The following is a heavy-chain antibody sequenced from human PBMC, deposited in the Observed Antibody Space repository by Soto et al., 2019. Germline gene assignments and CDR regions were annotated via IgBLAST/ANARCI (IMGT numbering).Heavy chain of an antibody. CDR1: GGSISSGYYY. D-gene: IGHD2-15*01. V-gene: IGHV4-31*01. CDR2: IYHSGSA. Sequence: PSETLSLTCSVSGGSISSGYYYWSWIRQHPGKGLEWIGYIYHSGSAYYNPSLKSPLKMSVYTSKNQFSLTLTSVTAADTAVYYCDRDEGCGYVWIDYWSQGTLVTVSS. CDR3: DRDEGCGYVWIDY. J-gene: IGHJ4*02.